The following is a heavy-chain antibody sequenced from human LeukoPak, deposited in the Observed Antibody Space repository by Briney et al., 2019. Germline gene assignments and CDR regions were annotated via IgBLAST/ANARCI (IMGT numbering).Heavy chain of an antibody. CDR2: IHYEGTT. CDR3: ARLWWAAGHYHFDY. Sequence: SETLSLTCTVSGYSSSSSSYYWGWLRQPPGKGLEWIGTIHYEGTTYYNPSLRRRLTISVDTSKNQLSLRLSSVTATDTAVYYCARLWWAAGHYHFDYWGQGTLVTVSS. D-gene: IGHD6-13*01. CDR1: GYSSSSSSYY. V-gene: IGHV4-39*01. J-gene: IGHJ4*02.